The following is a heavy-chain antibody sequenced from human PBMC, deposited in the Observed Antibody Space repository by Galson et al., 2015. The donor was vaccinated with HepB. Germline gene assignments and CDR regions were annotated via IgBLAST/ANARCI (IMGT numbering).Heavy chain of an antibody. V-gene: IGHV1-69*10. D-gene: IGHD2-8*02. CDR3: ARVRRYCTGGVCPGFDY. CDR2: IIPILGIA. Sequence: SVKVSCKASGGTFSSYAISWVRQAPGQGLEWMGGIIPILGIANYAQKFQGRVTITADKSTSTAYMELSSLRSEDTAVYYCARVRRYCTGGVCPGFDYWGQGTLVTVSS. CDR1: GGTFSSYA. J-gene: IGHJ4*02.